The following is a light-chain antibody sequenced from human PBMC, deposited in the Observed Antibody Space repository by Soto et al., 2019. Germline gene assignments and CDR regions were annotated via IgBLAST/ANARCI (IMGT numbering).Light chain of an antibody. CDR3: NSYTSSYTV. Sequence: QSVLTQPPSMSGAPGQRVTISCTGSSSNIGAGYDVHWYQLLPGTAPKLLIYGNTNRPSGVPDRFSGSKSGTSASLAITGLRAEDEADYYCNSYTSSYTVFGTGTKVTVL. J-gene: IGLJ1*01. V-gene: IGLV1-40*01. CDR1: SSNIGAGYD. CDR2: GNT.